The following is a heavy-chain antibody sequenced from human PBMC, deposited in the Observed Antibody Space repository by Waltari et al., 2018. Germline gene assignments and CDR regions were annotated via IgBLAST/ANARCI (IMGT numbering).Heavy chain of an antibody. CDR2: ISGSGGST. J-gene: IGHJ4*02. CDR1: GFTFSSYA. D-gene: IGHD6-19*01. Sequence: EVQLLESGGGLVQPGGSLRLSCAASGFTFSSYAMSWVRQAPGKGLEGCSAISGSGGSTYNADSVKGRFTISRDNSKNTLYLQMNSLRAEDTAVYYCAKEAVAAYYFDYWGQGTLVTVSS. CDR3: AKEAVAAYYFDY. V-gene: IGHV3-23*01.